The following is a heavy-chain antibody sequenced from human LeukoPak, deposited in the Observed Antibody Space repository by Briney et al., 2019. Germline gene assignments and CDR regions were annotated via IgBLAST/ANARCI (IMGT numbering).Heavy chain of an antibody. V-gene: IGHV3-48*04. J-gene: IGHJ6*02. CDR3: AREGVVERDYYYGMDV. CDR2: ISSSSSTI. D-gene: IGHD1-1*01. Sequence: PGGSLRLSCAASGFTFSSYSMNWVRQAPGKGLEWLSYISSSSSTIYYADSVKGRFTISRDNAKNSLYLQMNSLRAEDTAVYYCAREGVVERDYYYGMDVWGQGTTVTVSS. CDR1: GFTFSSYS.